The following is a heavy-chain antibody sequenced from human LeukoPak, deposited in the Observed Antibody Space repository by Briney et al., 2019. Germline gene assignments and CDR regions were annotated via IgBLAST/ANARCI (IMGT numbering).Heavy chain of an antibody. CDR2: ISSSSSYI. CDR3: ARALAPDNWFDP. CDR1: GFTFSSYN. Sequence: GGSLRLSCAASGFTFSSYNMNWVRQAPGKGLEWVSSISSSSSYIYYADSVKGRFTISRDNAKNSLYLQMNSLRAEDTAVYYCARALAPDNWFDPWSQGTLVTVSS. D-gene: IGHD1-14*01. V-gene: IGHV3-21*01. J-gene: IGHJ5*02.